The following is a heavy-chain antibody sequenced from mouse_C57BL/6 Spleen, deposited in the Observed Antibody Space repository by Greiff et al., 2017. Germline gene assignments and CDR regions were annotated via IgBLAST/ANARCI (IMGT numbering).Heavy chain of an antibody. CDR3: ARRGSSFPFDY. J-gene: IGHJ2*01. CDR1: GFTFSSYA. D-gene: IGHD1-1*01. V-gene: IGHV5-4*01. CDR2: ISDGGSYT. Sequence: EVQLVESGGGLVKPGGSLKLSCAASGFTFSSYAMSWVRQTPEKRLEWVATISDGGSYTYYPDNVKGRFTISRDNAKNNLDLQMSHLKSEDTAMYYCARRGSSFPFDYWGQGTTLTVSS.